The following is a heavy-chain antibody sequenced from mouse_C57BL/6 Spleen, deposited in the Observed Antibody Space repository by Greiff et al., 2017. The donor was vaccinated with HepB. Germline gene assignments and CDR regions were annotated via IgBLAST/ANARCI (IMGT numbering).Heavy chain of an antibody. CDR1: GYTFTSYW. D-gene: IGHD4-1*01. CDR2: IDPSDSYT. CDR3: ARSGTGTIYFDY. V-gene: IGHV1-69*01. J-gene: IGHJ2*01. Sequence: QVQLQQSGAELVMPGASVKLSCKASGYTFTSYWMHWVKQRPGQGLEWIGEIDPSDSYTNYNQKFKGKSTLTVDKSSSTAYMQLSSLTSEDSAVYYCARSGTGTIYFDYWGQGTTLTVSS.